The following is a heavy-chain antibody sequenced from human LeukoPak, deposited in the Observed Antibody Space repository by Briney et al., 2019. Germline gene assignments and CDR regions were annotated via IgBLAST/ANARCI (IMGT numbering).Heavy chain of an antibody. CDR2: IYYSGST. D-gene: IGHD2-21*02. J-gene: IGHJ5*02. V-gene: IGHV4-59*08. CDR1: GGSISSYY. CDR3: ARRIVVTATLSWFDP. Sequence: SSETLSLTCTVSGGSISSYYWSWIRQPPGKGLEWIGYIYYSGSTNYNPSLKSRVTISVDTSKSQFSLKLSSVTAADTAVYYCARRIVVTATLSWFDPWGQGTLVTVSS.